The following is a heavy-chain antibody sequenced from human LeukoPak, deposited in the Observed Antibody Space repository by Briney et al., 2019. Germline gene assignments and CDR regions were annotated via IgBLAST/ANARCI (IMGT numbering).Heavy chain of an antibody. D-gene: IGHD3-10*01. J-gene: IGHJ3*02. V-gene: IGHV1-18*01. CDR3: ARDLFYYSGAYSDVFDI. Sequence: ASVKVSCKASGYTFTSYGISWVRQAPGQGLEWMGWISAYNANTYYAQNLQGRVTMTTDTSTSTVYMELRTLRSDDTALYYCARDLFYYSGAYSDVFDIWGQGTMVIVSS. CDR2: ISAYNANT. CDR1: GYTFTSYG.